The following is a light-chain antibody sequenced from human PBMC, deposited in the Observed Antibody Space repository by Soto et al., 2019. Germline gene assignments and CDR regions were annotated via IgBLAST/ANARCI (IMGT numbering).Light chain of an antibody. CDR3: QQRSNWPRT. CDR1: QGVSSSY. Sequence: EIVLTQSPGTLSLSPGEGATLSCRASQGVSSSYLAWYQQTPGQAPRLLIFGASTRAIGIPARFRGSGSGTQFTLTISSLEPEDFAVYYCQQRSNWPRTFGQGTKVDIK. V-gene: IGKV3D-20*02. J-gene: IGKJ1*01. CDR2: GAS.